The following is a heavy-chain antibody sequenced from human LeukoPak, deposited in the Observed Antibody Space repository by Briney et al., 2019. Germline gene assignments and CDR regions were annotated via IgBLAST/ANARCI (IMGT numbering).Heavy chain of an antibody. Sequence: SETLSLTCAVYGGSFSGYYWSWIRQPPGKGLEWIGEINHSGSTNYNPSLKSRVTISVDTSKNQFSLKLSSVTAADTAVYYCARSYGPFDYRGQGTLVTVSS. CDR1: GGSFSGYY. D-gene: IGHD5-18*01. J-gene: IGHJ4*02. V-gene: IGHV4-34*01. CDR2: INHSGST. CDR3: ARSYGPFDY.